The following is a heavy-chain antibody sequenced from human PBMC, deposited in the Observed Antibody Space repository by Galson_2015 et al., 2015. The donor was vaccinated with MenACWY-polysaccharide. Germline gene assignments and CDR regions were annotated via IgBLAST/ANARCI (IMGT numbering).Heavy chain of an antibody. D-gene: IGHD6-13*01. CDR2: INQDGSEK. CDR3: ARTAVAHRGLDQ. V-gene: IGHV3-7*03. J-gene: IGHJ4*02. Sequence: SLRLSCAASGFTLSKHWVSWVRQAPGKGLERVAHINQDGSEKNYVDSVRGRFTTSRDNTKNSLYLQMNNMGAEDTAVYYCARTAVAHRGLDQWGQGTLVTVSS. CDR1: GFTLSKHW.